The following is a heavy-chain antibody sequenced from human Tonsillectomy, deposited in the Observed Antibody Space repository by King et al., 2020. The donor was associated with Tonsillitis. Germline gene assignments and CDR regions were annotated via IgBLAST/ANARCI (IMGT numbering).Heavy chain of an antibody. CDR1: GFTVSSNY. J-gene: IGHJ4*02. CDR3: ATSVYSGSYSLDY. V-gene: IGHV3-66*01. Sequence: VQLVESGGGLVQPGGSLRLSCAASGFTVSSNYMNWVRQAPGKGLEWVSVIYSGGSTYYADSVKGRFTISRDYSKNTLYLQMNSLRAEDTAVYYCATSVYSGSYSLDYWGQGTLVTVSS. CDR2: IYSGGST. D-gene: IGHD1-26*01.